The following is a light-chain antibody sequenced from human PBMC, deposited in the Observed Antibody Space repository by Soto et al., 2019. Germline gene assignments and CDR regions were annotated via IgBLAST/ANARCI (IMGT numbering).Light chain of an antibody. Sequence: QSALTQPASVSGSPGQSITISCTGTSSDVGSYGLVSWYQQHPGKAPQLIIYEATNRPSGVSLRFSGSRSGNTASLTLSGLQDEDEADYYCSSYPSSSTPCVFGEGTKLTVL. CDR1: SSDVGSYGL. CDR3: SSYPSSSTPCV. CDR2: EAT. J-gene: IGLJ3*02. V-gene: IGLV2-14*02.